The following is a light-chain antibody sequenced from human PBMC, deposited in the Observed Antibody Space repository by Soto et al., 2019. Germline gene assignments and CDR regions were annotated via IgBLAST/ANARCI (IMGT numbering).Light chain of an antibody. CDR1: HSVGSS. J-gene: IGKJ1*01. Sequence: EIVMTQSPATLSVFPGERATLSCRASHSVGSSLAWYQQKPGQAPRLLIYGASTRATGVPARFSGSGSGTEFPLTISSLQSEDFALYYCQQYHNWPPLTFGQGTKVEVK. CDR2: GAS. V-gene: IGKV3-15*01. CDR3: QQYHNWPPLT.